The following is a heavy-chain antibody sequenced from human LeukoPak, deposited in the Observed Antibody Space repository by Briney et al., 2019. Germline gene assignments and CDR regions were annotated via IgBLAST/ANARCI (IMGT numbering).Heavy chain of an antibody. CDR2: FYYSGST. J-gene: IGHJ2*01. V-gene: IGHV4-59*08. CDR1: GGSISSYY. CDR3: ARQVSGYFDF. Sequence: SETLSLTCTVSGGSISSYYWSWIRQPPGKGLEWIGYFYYSGSTNYNPSLKSRVTISEDTSKNQFSLNLNSVTAADTAVYYCARQVSGYFDFWGRGTLVTVSS.